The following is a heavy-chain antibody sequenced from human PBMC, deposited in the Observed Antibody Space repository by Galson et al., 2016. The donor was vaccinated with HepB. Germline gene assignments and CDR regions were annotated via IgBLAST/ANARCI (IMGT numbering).Heavy chain of an antibody. CDR2: IYSHGAST. CDR1: GFNLSDYF. J-gene: IGHJ4*02. Sequence: SLRLSCAASGFNLSDYFMHWVRQAPGKGLEYVSGIYSHGASTYYANSVKGRFTISRDSFKNTLYLQMGSLRVEDMAVYYCAREDGTRDFYYFDYWGRGTLVTVSS. CDR3: AREDGTRDFYYFDY. V-gene: IGHV3-64*01. D-gene: IGHD1-7*01.